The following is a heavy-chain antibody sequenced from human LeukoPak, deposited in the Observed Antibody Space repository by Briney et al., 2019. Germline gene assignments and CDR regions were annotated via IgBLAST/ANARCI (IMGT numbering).Heavy chain of an antibody. CDR3: AKEDDFGNHLDY. Sequence: PGGSLRLSCAASGFTFSSYAMTWVRQAPGKGLEWVSVISGSSGGTYYADSVKGRFIISRDNFKNTVYLQMNSLRAEDTAVYYCAKEDDFGNHLDYWGQGTLVTVSS. D-gene: IGHD4-11*01. J-gene: IGHJ4*02. V-gene: IGHV3-23*01. CDR2: ISGSSGGT. CDR1: GFTFSSYA.